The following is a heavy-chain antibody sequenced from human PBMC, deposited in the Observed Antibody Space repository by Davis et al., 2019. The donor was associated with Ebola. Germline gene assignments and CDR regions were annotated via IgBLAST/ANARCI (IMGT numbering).Heavy chain of an antibody. CDR1: GYTLTDYQ. Sequence: ASVKVSCKASGYTLTDYQMHWVRQAPGQGLEWMGWINPNSGGTNYAQKFQGRVTMTRDTSISTAYMELSRLRSDDTAVYYCARDQTTVTTGWFDPWGQGTPVTVSS. D-gene: IGHD4-17*01. CDR2: INPNSGGT. CDR3: ARDQTTVTTGWFDP. V-gene: IGHV1-2*02. J-gene: IGHJ5*02.